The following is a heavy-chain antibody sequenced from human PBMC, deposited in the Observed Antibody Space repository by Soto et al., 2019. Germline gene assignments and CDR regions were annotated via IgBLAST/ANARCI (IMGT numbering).Heavy chain of an antibody. CDR3: ARVVVVAAKPDY. Sequence: ASVKVSCKASGYTFTSYDINWVRQATGQGLEWMGWMNPNSGNTGYAQKFQGRVTMTRNTSISTAYMELSSLRSEDTAVYYCARVVVVAAKPDYWGQGTLVTVSS. CDR2: MNPNSGNT. V-gene: IGHV1-8*01. CDR1: GYTFTSYD. J-gene: IGHJ4*02. D-gene: IGHD2-15*01.